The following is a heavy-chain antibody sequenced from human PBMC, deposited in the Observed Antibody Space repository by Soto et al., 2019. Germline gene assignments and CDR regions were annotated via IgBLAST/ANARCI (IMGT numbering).Heavy chain of an antibody. J-gene: IGHJ6*02. CDR2: IYYSGST. CDR3: AAGFEWLDYYYGMDV. V-gene: IGHV4-61*01. CDR1: GGSVSSGSYY. Sequence: SETLSLTCTVSGGSVSSGSYYWSWIRQPPGKGLEWIGYIYYSGSTNYNPSLKSRVTISVDTSKNQFSLKLSSVTAADTAVYYCAAGFEWLDYYYGMDVWGQGTTVTV. D-gene: IGHD3-3*01.